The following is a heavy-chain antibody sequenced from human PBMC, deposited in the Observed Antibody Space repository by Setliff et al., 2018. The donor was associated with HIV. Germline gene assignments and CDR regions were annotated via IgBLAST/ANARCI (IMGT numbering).Heavy chain of an antibody. CDR3: ARGRPTGYFDC. D-gene: IGHD1-1*01. Sequence: PGGSLRLSCAASGFTFRNYNFNWVRQAPGRGLEWVSSISIGSGGAIDYADSVQGRFSISRDNAKNSLYLQMNSLRGEDTAVYYCARGRPTGYFDCWGQGTLVTVSS. CDR2: ISIGSGGAI. J-gene: IGHJ4*02. CDR1: GFTFRNYN. V-gene: IGHV3-21*01.